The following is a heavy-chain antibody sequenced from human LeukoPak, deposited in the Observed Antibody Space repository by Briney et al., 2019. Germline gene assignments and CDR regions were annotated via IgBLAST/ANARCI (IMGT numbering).Heavy chain of an antibody. CDR1: GFTFSDAW. V-gene: IGHV3-15*01. J-gene: IGHJ4*02. Sequence: GGSLRLSCAASGFTFSDAWMVWVRQAPGKGLEWVGRIKSKTDGGTTDYAAPVKGRFTISRDDSKNTLYLEMNRLKTENTAVYYCTARGSDSGCPFFWGQGTLVTVSS. D-gene: IGHD3-10*01. CDR2: IKSKTDGGTT. CDR3: TARGSDSGCPFF.